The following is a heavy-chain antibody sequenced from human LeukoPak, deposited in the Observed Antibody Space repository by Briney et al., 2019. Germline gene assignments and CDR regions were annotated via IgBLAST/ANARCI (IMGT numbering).Heavy chain of an antibody. D-gene: IGHD3-22*01. Sequence: ASVKVSCKASGYTFTSYDINWVRQATGQGLKWMGWMNPNSGNTGYAQKFQGRVTMTRNTSISTAYMELSSLRSEDTAVYYCATYYFDSSGYYKYFQHWGQGTLVTVSS. CDR1: GYTFTSYD. J-gene: IGHJ1*01. V-gene: IGHV1-8*01. CDR3: ATYYFDSSGYYKYFQH. CDR2: MNPNSGNT.